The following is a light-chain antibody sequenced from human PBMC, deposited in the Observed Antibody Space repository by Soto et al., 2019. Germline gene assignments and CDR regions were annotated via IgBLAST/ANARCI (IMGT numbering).Light chain of an antibody. V-gene: IGKV1-5*01. CDR3: QQYSSYSAWT. CDR2: DAS. CDR1: QSISKW. J-gene: IGKJ1*01. Sequence: DIQMTQSPSTLSASIGDRGSITCRASQSISKWLAWHQQKPGRAPKLLIYDASTLQSGVPPRFSGNGSGTEFTLTIRSLQPDDIATYYCQQYSSYSAWTCGEGTKGDIK.